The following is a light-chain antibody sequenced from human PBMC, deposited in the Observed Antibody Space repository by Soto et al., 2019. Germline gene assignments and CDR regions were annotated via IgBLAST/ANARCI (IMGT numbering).Light chain of an antibody. CDR1: QTISSW. V-gene: IGKV1-5*03. CDR3: QQYNSYALT. Sequence: DIQMSQSPSSLSASVGDTVTITCRASQTISSWLAWYQQKPGKAPKLLISRASTLESGVPPRFSGSGFGTEFTLTIDSLQPDDFGTYYCQQYNSYALTFGQGTRLEIK. CDR2: RAS. J-gene: IGKJ5*01.